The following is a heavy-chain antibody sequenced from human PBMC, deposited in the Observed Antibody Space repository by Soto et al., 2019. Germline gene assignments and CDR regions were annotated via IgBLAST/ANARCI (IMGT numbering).Heavy chain of an antibody. CDR3: ARGKRFGELSFDY. CDR2: INHSGST. J-gene: IGHJ4*02. Sequence: PSETLSLTCAVYGGSFSGYYWSWIRQPPGKGLEWIGEINHSGSTNYNPSLKSRVTISVDTSKNQFSLKLSSVTAADTAVYYCARGKRFGELSFDYWGQGTLVTVSS. D-gene: IGHD3-10*01. CDR1: GGSFSGYY. V-gene: IGHV4-34*01.